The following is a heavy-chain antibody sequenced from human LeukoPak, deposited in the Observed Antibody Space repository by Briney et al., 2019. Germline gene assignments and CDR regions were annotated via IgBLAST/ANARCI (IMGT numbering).Heavy chain of an antibody. Sequence: SETPSLTCAVSGGSISSSNWWSWVRQPPGKGLEWIGEVYHSGSTNYNASLESRVTISIDKSRNQFSLKLSSVTAADTAVYYCARLAIAVTPYYFDFWGQGTLVTVSS. J-gene: IGHJ4*02. V-gene: IGHV4-4*02. CDR3: ARLAIAVTPYYFDF. CDR1: GGSISSSNW. CDR2: VYHSGST. D-gene: IGHD6-19*01.